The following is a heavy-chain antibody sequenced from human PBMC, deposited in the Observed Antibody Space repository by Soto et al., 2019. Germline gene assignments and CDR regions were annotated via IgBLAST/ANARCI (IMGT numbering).Heavy chain of an antibody. V-gene: IGHV4-39*07. CDR2: INHSGST. Sequence: SSETLSLTCTVSGGSISSRNYYWSWIRQPPGKGLEWIGEINHSGSTNYNPSLKSRVTISVDTSKNQFSLKLSSVTAADTAVYYCARTNQWLRQGFDYWGQGTLVTVSS. CDR1: GGSISSRNYY. J-gene: IGHJ4*02. D-gene: IGHD5-12*01. CDR3: ARTNQWLRQGFDY.